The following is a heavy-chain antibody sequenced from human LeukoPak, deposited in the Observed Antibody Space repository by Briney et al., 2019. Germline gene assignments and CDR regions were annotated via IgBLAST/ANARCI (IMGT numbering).Heavy chain of an antibody. CDR1: GVSISSYY. CDR3: AGHMGGYGGNSLGY. V-gene: IGHV4-59*08. D-gene: IGHD4-23*01. CDR2: IYSSGWT. Sequence: SETLSLTCTVSGVSISSYYWTWIRQPPGKGLEWIGYIYSSGWTNYNPSLKSRVTISVDTSKNYFSLNLSSVTAADTAVYYCAGHMGGYGGNSLGYWGQGTLVTVSS. J-gene: IGHJ1*01.